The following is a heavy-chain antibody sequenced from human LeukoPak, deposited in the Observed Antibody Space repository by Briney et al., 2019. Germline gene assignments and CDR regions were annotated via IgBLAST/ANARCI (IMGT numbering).Heavy chain of an antibody. CDR2: IYHSGST. V-gene: IGHV4-30-2*01. J-gene: IGHJ3*02. CDR3: ARVGGYSGPDAFDI. CDR1: GGSISSGGYS. Sequence: SETLSLTCAVSGGSISSGGYSWSWIRQPPGKGLEWIGYIYHSGSTYYNPSLKSRVTISVDRSKNQFSLKLSSVTAADTAVYYCARVGGYSGPDAFDIWGQGTMVTVSS. D-gene: IGHD5-12*01.